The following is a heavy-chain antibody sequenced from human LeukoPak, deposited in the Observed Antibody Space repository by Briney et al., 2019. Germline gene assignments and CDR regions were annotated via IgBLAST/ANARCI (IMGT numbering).Heavy chain of an antibody. CDR2: ISPYNTNT. Sequence: ASVKVSCKASGYTFTCYGISWVRQAPGQGLEWMGWISPYNTNTNNVQNLQARVTMTTDTSTSTAYMELKSLRSDDTAVYYCARDRSGYEGGDYWGQGTLVTVSS. CDR3: ARDRSGYEGGDY. J-gene: IGHJ4*02. D-gene: IGHD5-12*01. CDR1: GYTFTCYG. V-gene: IGHV1-18*01.